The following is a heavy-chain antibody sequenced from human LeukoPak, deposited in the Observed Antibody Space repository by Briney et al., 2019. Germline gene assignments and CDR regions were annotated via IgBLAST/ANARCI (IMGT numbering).Heavy chain of an antibody. CDR3: ARGASGVYTVATSWFDP. J-gene: IGHJ5*02. Sequence: ASVKVSCKASGYSFSGYYMQWVRQAPGQGLEWMGWINPNSGGTKYAQKFQGRVTMTRDTSISTVYMELSRLRSDDTAVYYCARGASGVYTVATSWFDPWGQGTLVTVSS. CDR1: GYSFSGYY. V-gene: IGHV1-2*02. D-gene: IGHD5-12*01. CDR2: INPNSGGT.